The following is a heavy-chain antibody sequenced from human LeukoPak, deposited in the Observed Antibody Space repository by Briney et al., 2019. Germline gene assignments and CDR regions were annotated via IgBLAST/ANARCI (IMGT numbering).Heavy chain of an antibody. CDR1: GYTFTTYV. D-gene: IGHD1-26*01. CDR2: ISGYNGNT. Sequence: GASVKVSCKASGYTFTTYVIIWVRQAPGQGLEWMGWISGYNGNTNYAQKLQARVTMTTDTSTSTAYMELSRLRSDDTAVYYCARDTEEWELLEYFQHWGQGTLVTVSS. J-gene: IGHJ1*01. V-gene: IGHV1-18*01. CDR3: ARDTEEWELLEYFQH.